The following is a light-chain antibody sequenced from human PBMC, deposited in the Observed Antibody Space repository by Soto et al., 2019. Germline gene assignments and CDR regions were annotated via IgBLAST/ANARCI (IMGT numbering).Light chain of an antibody. V-gene: IGKV3-20*01. Sequence: ENVLTQSPGTLSLSPGDRATLSCRASQSFNSNYLVWYQQKPGQAPRLLIYGASTRDTGIPDRFSGRGSGTEFPLTINSLQPEDFAVYYCQQYDNSPLYTFGQGTQLEIK. J-gene: IGKJ2*01. CDR1: QSFNSNY. CDR3: QQYDNSPLYT. CDR2: GAS.